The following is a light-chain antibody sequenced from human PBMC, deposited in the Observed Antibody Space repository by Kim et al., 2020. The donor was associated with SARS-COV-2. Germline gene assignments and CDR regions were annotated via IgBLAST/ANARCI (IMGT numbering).Light chain of an antibody. V-gene: IGLV4-69*01. CDR2: LNSDGSH. J-gene: IGLJ3*02. CDR3: QTGGTGIRV. CDR1: SGHSSYA. Sequence: QPVLTQSPSASASLGASVKLTCTLSSGHSSYAIAWHQQQPEKGPRYLMKLNSDGSHSKGDGIPDRFSGSTSGAERYLTISSLQSEDEADYYCQTGGTGIRVFGGGTQLTVL.